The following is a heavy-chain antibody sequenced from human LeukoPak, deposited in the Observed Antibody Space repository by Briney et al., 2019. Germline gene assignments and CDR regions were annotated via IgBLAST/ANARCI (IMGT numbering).Heavy chain of an antibody. CDR2: INPNSGGT. D-gene: IGHD3-10*01. CDR3: ARCRGSGSYYYMDV. Sequence: ASVKVSYKASGYTFTGYYMHWVRQAPGQGREWMGWINPNSGGTNYAQKFQGRVTMTRDTSISTAYMELSRLRSDDTAVYYCARCRGSGSYYYMDVWGKGTTVTVSS. J-gene: IGHJ6*03. V-gene: IGHV1-2*02. CDR1: GYTFTGYY.